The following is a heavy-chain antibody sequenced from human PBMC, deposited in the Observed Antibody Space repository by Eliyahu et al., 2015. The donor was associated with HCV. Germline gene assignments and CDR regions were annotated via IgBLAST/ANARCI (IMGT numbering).Heavy chain of an antibody. D-gene: IGHD6-19*01. CDR1: GYIFFDYG. J-gene: IGHJ4*02. CDR2: FTTYSGRA. CDR3: ARAQPAIAVPGDF. Sequence: QVRLVQSGAEVKKPGASIKVSCKTSGYIFFDYGVSWVRQAPGQGLEWMGWFTTYSGRASYAQKFQDRLTVTTDISTSTAFLELRNLRPDDTAVYYCARAQPAIAVPGDFWGQGTLVTVSS. V-gene: IGHV1-18*01.